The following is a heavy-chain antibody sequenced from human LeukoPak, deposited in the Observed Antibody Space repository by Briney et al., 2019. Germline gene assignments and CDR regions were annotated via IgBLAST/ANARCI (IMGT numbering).Heavy chain of an antibody. CDR3: ATTSYGDYEGSDAFDI. Sequence: ETLSLTCTVSGGSISSYYWSWVRQAPGKGLEWVSVIYSGGSTYYADSVKGRFTISRDNSKNTLYLQMNSLRAEDTAVYYCATTSYGDYEGSDAFDIWGQGTMVTVSS. V-gene: IGHV3-53*01. CDR2: IYSGGST. CDR1: GGSISSYY. D-gene: IGHD4-17*01. J-gene: IGHJ3*02.